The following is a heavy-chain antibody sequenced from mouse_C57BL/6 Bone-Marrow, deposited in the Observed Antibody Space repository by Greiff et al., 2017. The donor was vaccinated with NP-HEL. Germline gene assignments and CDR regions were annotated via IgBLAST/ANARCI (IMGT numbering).Heavy chain of an antibody. D-gene: IGHD2-4*01. CDR2: IQPNSGST. CDR3: ARRWIYYEYYFDV. V-gene: IGHV1-64*01. CDR1: GYTFTSYW. Sequence: VQLQQSGAELVKPGASVKLSCKASGYTFTSYWMHWVKQRPGQGLEWIGMIQPNSGSTNYNEKFKSKATLTVDKSSSTAYMQLSSLTSEDSAVYDCARRWIYYEYYFDVWGTGTTVTVSS. J-gene: IGHJ1*03.